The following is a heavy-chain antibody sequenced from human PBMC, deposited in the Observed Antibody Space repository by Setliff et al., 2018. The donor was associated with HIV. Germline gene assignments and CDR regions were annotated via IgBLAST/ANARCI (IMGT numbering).Heavy chain of an antibody. CDR3: ARTVKTTLGDLLSPYYYYMDL. V-gene: IGHV1-2*06. J-gene: IGHJ6*03. CDR2: INPNSGGT. Sequence: ASVKVSCKASGYTFTGYYMHWARQAPGQGLEWMGRINPNSGGTNYAQKFQGRVTMTRDTSISTAYMELSRLRSDDTAVYYCARTVKTTLGDLLSPYYYYMDLWGKGTTVTVSS. D-gene: IGHD3-16*01. CDR1: GYTFTGYY.